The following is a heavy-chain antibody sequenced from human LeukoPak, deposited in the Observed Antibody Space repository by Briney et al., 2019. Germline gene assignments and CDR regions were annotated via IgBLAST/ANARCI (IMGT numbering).Heavy chain of an antibody. D-gene: IGHD3-10*01. J-gene: IGHJ4*02. CDR2: IYHSGST. Sequence: SGTLSLTCTVSGYSISNCYYWGWIRQPPGKGLEGVGNIYHSGSTYYNPSLKSRVTISEDTTKNQFSLKLSSVTAADTAVYYCAIMVRGVIADFRDDYWGQGTLVTVSS. CDR1: GYSISNCYY. CDR3: AIMVRGVIADFRDDY. V-gene: IGHV4-38-2*02.